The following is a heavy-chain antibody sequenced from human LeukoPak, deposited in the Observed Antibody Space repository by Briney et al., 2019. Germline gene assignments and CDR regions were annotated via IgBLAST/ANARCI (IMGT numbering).Heavy chain of an antibody. CDR3: ARPRLTYYDFWSGSDDAFDI. D-gene: IGHD3-3*01. Sequence: SETLSLTCAVYGGSFSGYYWSWIRQPPGKGLEWIGEINHSGSTSYNPSLKSRVTISVDTSKNQFSLKLSSVTAADTAVYYCARPRLTYYDFWSGSDDAFDIWGQGTMVTVSS. J-gene: IGHJ3*02. CDR1: GGSFSGYY. V-gene: IGHV4-34*01. CDR2: INHSGST.